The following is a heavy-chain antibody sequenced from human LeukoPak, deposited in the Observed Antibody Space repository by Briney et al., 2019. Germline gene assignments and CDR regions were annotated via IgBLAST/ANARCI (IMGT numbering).Heavy chain of an antibody. CDR2: IITIFGTA. CDR3: ARGGGSGSYYVDY. CDR1: VGTLSSYA. J-gene: IGHJ4*02. D-gene: IGHD3-10*01. Sequence: GASVKVSCKPSVGTLSSYAISWVRQAPGQGLEWMGGIITIFGTANYAQKFQGRVTITTDESTSTAYMELSSLRSEDTAVYYCARGGGSGSYYVDYWGQGTLVTVSS. V-gene: IGHV1-69*05.